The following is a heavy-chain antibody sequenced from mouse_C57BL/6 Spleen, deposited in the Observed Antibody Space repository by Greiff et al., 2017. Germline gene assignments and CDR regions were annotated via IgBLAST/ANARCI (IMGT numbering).Heavy chain of an antibody. CDR3: ARSEGGGSAGQFAY. J-gene: IGHJ3*01. V-gene: IGHV1-80*01. CDR1: GYAFSSYW. CDR2: IYPGDGDT. Sequence: QVQLQQSGAELVKPGASVKISCKASGYAFSSYWMNWVKQRPGKGLEWIGQIYPGDGDTNYNGKFKGKATLTADKSSSTAYMQLSSLTSEDSAVYFCARSEGGGSAGQFAYWGQGTLVTVSA. D-gene: IGHD3-2*02.